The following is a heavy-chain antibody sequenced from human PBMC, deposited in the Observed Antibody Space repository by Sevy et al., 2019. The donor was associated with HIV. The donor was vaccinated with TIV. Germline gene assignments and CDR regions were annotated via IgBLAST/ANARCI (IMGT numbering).Heavy chain of an antibody. Sequence: GESLKISCAASGFTFRTYAFHWVRQAPGRGLEWIGLISSNGDNGLYATSVRGRFTISRDNSMNILYPQMTSLTPDDTAVYYCARGPEWELTSFLSHWGQGTLVTVSS. CDR1: GFTFRTYA. V-gene: IGHV3-30-3*01. CDR2: ISSNGDNG. J-gene: IGHJ4*02. CDR3: ARGPEWELTSFLSH. D-gene: IGHD1-26*01.